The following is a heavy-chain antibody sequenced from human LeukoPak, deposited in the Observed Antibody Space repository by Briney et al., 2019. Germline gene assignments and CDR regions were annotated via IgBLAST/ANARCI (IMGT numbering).Heavy chain of an antibody. CDR2: ISYDGSNK. V-gene: IGHV3-30-3*01. J-gene: IGHJ4*02. D-gene: IGHD2-15*01. Sequence: GGSLRLSCAASGSTFSSYAMGWVRQAPGKGLEWVAVISYDGSNKYYADSVKGRFTISRDNSKNTLYLQMNSLRAEDTAVYYCARDVGVVVAATASDPDYWGQGTLVTVSS. CDR1: GSTFSSYA. CDR3: ARDVGVVVAATASDPDY.